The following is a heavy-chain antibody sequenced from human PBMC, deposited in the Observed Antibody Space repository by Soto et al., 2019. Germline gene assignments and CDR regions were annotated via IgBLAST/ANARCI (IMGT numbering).Heavy chain of an antibody. CDR2: INHSGST. J-gene: IGHJ4*02. Sequence: SETHSLTSTVDGGSCSGLYCSWIRQHPGKGLEWIGEINHSGSTNYNPSLKSRVTISVDTSKNQFSLKLSSVTAADTAVYYCASIGYYLYWGKGNLVTVSS. V-gene: IGHV4-34*01. CDR3: ASIGYYLY. D-gene: IGHD2-2*03. CDR1: GGSCSGLY.